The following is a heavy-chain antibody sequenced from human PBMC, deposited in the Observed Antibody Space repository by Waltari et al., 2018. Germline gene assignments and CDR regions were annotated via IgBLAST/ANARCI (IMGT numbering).Heavy chain of an antibody. CDR3: GSSGWFFDY. D-gene: IGHD6-19*01. Sequence: EVQLVESGGGVVQPGGSLRLSCAASGFTFRSYEMNWVRQAPGKGLEWVSYISSSGSTIYYADSVKGRFTISRDNAKNSLYLQMNSLRAEDTAVYYCGSSGWFFDYWGQGTLVTVSS. V-gene: IGHV3-48*03. J-gene: IGHJ4*02. CDR1: GFTFRSYE. CDR2: ISSSGSTI.